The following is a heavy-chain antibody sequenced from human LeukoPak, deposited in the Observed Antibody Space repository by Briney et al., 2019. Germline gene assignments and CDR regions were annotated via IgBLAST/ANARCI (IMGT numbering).Heavy chain of an antibody. D-gene: IGHD5-12*01. CDR3: AADLLSGYVTRYYYYMDV. V-gene: IGHV1-58*02. CDR1: GFTFSRSP. Sequence: SVKVSCKASGFTFSRSPMQWVRQARGQHLEWIGWIVVASGNTNYAQKFQERVTITRDMSTSTAYMELSSLRSEDTAVYYCAADLLSGYVTRYYYYMDVWGKGTTVTVSS. J-gene: IGHJ6*03. CDR2: IVVASGNT.